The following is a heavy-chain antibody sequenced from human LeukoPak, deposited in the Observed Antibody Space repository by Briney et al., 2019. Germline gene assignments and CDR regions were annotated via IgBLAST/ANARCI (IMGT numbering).Heavy chain of an antibody. Sequence: ASVKVSCKASGYTFTSYGISWVRQAPGQGLEWMGWINPNSGGTNYAQKFQGRVTMTRDTSISTAYMELSRLRSDDTAVYYYARKYGSGSSYARIDYWGQGTLVTVSS. D-gene: IGHD3-10*01. J-gene: IGHJ4*02. V-gene: IGHV1-2*02. CDR1: GYTFTSYG. CDR2: INPNSGGT. CDR3: ARKYGSGSSYARIDY.